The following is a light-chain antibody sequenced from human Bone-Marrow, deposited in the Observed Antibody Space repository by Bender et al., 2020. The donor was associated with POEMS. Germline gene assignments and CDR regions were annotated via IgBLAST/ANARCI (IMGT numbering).Light chain of an antibody. J-gene: IGLJ3*02. Sequence: QSALTQPASVSGSPGQSITLSCTGTSSDIGRYNFVSWYQQYPGKAPKLMIYDVSGRPSGVSNRFSGSKSGNTASLTISGLQSEDETDYYCSSFTTTSALVFGGGTRLTVL. CDR2: DVS. CDR1: SSDIGRYNF. CDR3: SSFTTTSALV. V-gene: IGLV2-14*03.